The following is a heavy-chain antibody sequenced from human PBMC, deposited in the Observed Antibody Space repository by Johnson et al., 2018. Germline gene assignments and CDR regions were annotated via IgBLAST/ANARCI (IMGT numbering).Heavy chain of an antibody. V-gene: IGHV3-23*04. CDR3: AGYVRGTTPPDYFDS. CDR1: GFTLSSNAYA. D-gene: IGHD3-10*02. J-gene: IGHJ4*02. CDR2: ISRDSTTT. Sequence: EVQLVESGGGLAQPGGSQRLSCAASGFTLSSNAYAMSWVRQAPGKGLEWVSAISRDSTTTYYTDSVKGRFTIPRDDSKNTLYLQMNSLRAEDTAIYYCAGYVRGTTPPDYFDSWGQGTLVTVSS.